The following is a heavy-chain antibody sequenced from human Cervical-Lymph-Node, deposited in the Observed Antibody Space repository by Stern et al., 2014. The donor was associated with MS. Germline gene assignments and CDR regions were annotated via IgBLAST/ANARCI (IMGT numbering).Heavy chain of an antibody. Sequence: QVQLQESGPGLVKPSETLSLTCTVSSGSISSFHWSWIRQPPGKGLEWVGSISNSGSTNYNPSLKSRVTISLDTSKNQFSLKLSSVTAADTAVYYCARDWYTSGWLTLDSWGQGTLVTVSS. J-gene: IGHJ4*02. CDR3: ARDWYTSGWLTLDS. V-gene: IGHV4-59*01. CDR2: ISNSGST. CDR1: SGSISSFH. D-gene: IGHD6-19*01.